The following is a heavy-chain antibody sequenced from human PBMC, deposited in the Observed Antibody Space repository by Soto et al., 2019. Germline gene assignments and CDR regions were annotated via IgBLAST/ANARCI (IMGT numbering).Heavy chain of an antibody. V-gene: IGHV4-59*01. CDR1: GGSISSYY. J-gene: IGHJ6*02. D-gene: IGHD3-10*01. CDR3: ARSVGTGGNYFYGMDV. CDR2: IYYTGST. Sequence: SETLSLSCTVSGGSISSYYWSWIRQPPGKGLEWIGYIYYTGSTNYNPSLKSRVTISVDTSKDQFSLKVTSVTAADTAVYYCARSVGTGGNYFYGMDVWGQATTVTVSS.